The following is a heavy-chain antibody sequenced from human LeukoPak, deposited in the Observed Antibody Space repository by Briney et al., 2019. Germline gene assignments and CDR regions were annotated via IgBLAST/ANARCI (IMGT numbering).Heavy chain of an antibody. J-gene: IGHJ4*02. CDR3: ASIAVAVRARDY. CDR2: ITSTATT. Sequence: GGSLRLSCAASGFTFSDYYMTWIRQAPGKGLEWVSYITSTATTYYADSVKGRLTVSRDNAKNSLYLQMNSLRAEDTAVYYCASIAVAVRARDYWGQGTLVTVSS. CDR1: GFTFSDYY. D-gene: IGHD6-19*01. V-gene: IGHV3-11*01.